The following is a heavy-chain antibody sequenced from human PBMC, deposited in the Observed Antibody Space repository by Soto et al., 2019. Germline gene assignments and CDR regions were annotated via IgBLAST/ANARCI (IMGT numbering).Heavy chain of an antibody. Sequence: EVQLLESGGGLVQPGGSLRLSCAASGFTFSSYAMSWVRQAPGKGLEWVSGISGSGGRTYYAESVKGRFTISRDNYKNRVYLQMNSLTAEDTAVYHCAKNVLYVPAAPAARFDPWGQGTLVTVSS. V-gene: IGHV3-23*01. CDR1: GFTFSSYA. CDR3: AKNVLYVPAAPAARFDP. D-gene: IGHD2-2*01. J-gene: IGHJ5*02. CDR2: ISGSGGRT.